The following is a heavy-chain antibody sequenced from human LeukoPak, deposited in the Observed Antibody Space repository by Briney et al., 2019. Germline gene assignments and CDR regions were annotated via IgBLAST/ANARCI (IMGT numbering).Heavy chain of an antibody. CDR3: ARGSGYSGYGFDY. Sequence: GESLRLSCAASGFTVSSNYMSWVRQAPGKGLEWVSVIYGGGGTKYADSVKGRFTTPRDNSKNTLYLQMNSLRAEDTAVYYCARGSGYSGYGFDYWGQGTLVTVSS. V-gene: IGHV3-53*01. CDR2: IYGGGGT. J-gene: IGHJ4*02. D-gene: IGHD5-12*01. CDR1: GFTVSSNY.